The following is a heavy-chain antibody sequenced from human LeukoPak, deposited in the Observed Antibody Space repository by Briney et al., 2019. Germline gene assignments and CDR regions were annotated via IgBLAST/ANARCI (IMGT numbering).Heavy chain of an antibody. CDR3: ARVYAVTGFDY. J-gene: IGHJ4*02. D-gene: IGHD4-11*01. CDR2: INPHGSTT. V-gene: IGHV1-46*01. Sequence: ASVKVSCKASGYTFTSYYMHWVRQAPGQGLEWMGVINPHGSTTTYAQKFQGRVTMTRDTSTNTVYMELSSLRSEDTAVYYCARVYAVTGFDYWGQGTLVTVSS. CDR1: GYTFTSYY.